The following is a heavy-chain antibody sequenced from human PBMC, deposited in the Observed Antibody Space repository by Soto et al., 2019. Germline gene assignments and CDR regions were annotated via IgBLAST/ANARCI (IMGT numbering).Heavy chain of an antibody. J-gene: IGHJ6*02. CDR2: ISSSGSTI. CDR3: ARDRAGYCSSTSCHLTILYYYYGMDV. V-gene: IGHV3-48*03. D-gene: IGHD2-2*01. Sequence: PGGSLRLSCAASGFTFSRYEISWVRQPAGKGLEWGSDISSSGSTIYYADSVKGRFTISRDNSKNTPYLQMNSLRAEDTAVYYCARDRAGYCSSTSCHLTILYYYYGMDVWGQGTTVTVSS. CDR1: GFTFSRYE.